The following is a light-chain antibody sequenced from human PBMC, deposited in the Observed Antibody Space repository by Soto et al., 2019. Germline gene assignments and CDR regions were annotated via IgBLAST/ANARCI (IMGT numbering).Light chain of an antibody. V-gene: IGKV3D-15*01. Sequence: TPSLSTQSVSPPARATLSCRASQSVSSYLAWYQQKPGQAPRLLIYGASSRATGIPARFSGSGSGTEFTLTISSLQSEDFAVYYCQQYNNWPPLTFGQGTRVEIK. CDR2: GAS. CDR3: QQYNNWPPLT. J-gene: IGKJ5*01. CDR1: QSVSSY.